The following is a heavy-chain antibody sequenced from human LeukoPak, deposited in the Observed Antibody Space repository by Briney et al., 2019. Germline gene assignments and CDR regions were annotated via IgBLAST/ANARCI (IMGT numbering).Heavy chain of an antibody. CDR3: AKDIWGVGYCSSTSCSPRGDDAFDI. CDR1: GFTFDDYA. CDR2: ISWNSGSI. D-gene: IGHD2-2*03. V-gene: IGHV3-9*01. Sequence: GRSLRLSCAASGFTFDDYAMHWVRQAPGKGLEWVSGISWNSGSIGYADSVKGRFTISRDNAKNSLYLQMNSLRAEDTALYYCAKDIWGVGYCSSTSCSPRGDDAFDIWGQGTMVTVSS. J-gene: IGHJ3*02.